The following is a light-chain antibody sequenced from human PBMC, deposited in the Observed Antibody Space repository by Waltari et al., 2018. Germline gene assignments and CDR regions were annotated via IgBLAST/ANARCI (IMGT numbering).Light chain of an antibody. CDR3: ETWHSNTQV. V-gene: IGLV4-60*03. CDR1: SGHSSYI. J-gene: IGLJ2*01. Sequence: QPVLTQSSSASASLGSSVKLTCTLSSGHSSYIIAWHQQQPGKAPRYLMKLEGSGSYSKGSGVPDRFSGSSSVADRYLIIANHQSEDEADYYCETWHSNTQVFGGGTKLTVL. CDR2: LEGSGSY.